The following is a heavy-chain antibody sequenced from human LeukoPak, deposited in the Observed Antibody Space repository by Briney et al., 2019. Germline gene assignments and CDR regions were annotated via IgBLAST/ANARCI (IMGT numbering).Heavy chain of an antibody. J-gene: IGHJ4*02. CDR3: ARESITMVRGVTNPFGY. D-gene: IGHD3-10*01. CDR1: GYTFTSYG. V-gene: IGHV1-18*01. CDR2: ISAYNGNT. Sequence: GASVKVSCKASGYTFTSYGISWVRQAPGQELEWMGWISAYNGNTNYAQKLQGRVTMTTDTSTSTAYMELRSLRSDDTAVYYCARESITMVRGVTNPFGYWGQGTLVTVSS.